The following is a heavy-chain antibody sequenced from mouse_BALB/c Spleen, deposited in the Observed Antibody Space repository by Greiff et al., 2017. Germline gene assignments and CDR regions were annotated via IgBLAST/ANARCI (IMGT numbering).Heavy chain of an antibody. Sequence: VHLVESGPGLVAPSQSLSITCTVSGFSLTSYGVHWVRQPPGKGLEWLGVIWAGGSTNYNSALMSRLSISKDNSKSQVFLKMNSLQTDDTAMYYCARVVTTGVDYWGQGTSVTVSS. D-gene: IGHD2-3*01. V-gene: IGHV2-9*02. J-gene: IGHJ4*01. CDR3: ARVVTTGVDY. CDR2: IWAGGST. CDR1: GFSLTSYG.